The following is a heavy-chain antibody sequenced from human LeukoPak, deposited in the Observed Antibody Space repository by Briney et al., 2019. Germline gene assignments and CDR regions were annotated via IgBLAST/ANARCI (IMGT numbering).Heavy chain of an antibody. CDR3: ARHVYARLIYCFDY. Sequence: SETLSLTCTVSGGSISVNSYYWGWIRQPPGKGLEWIGSIYYSGSTYYYNPSLKSRVTISVDTSKNQFSLKLTSVTAADTAVYYCARHVYARLIYCFDYWAQGTLVTVSS. CDR2: IYYSGSTY. J-gene: IGHJ4*02. CDR1: GGSISVNSYY. V-gene: IGHV4-39*01. D-gene: IGHD2/OR15-2a*01.